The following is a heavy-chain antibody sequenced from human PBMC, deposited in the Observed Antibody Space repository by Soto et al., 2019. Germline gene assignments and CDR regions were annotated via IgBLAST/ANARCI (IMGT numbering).Heavy chain of an antibody. D-gene: IGHD2-15*01. CDR3: ARATRVVVAANWFDP. CDR2: IYYSGST. Sequence: SETLSLTCTVSGGSISSGGYYWSWIRQHPGKGLEWIGYIYYSGSTYYNPSLKSRVTISVDTSKNQFSLKLSSVTAADTAVYYCARATRVVVAANWFDPWGQGTLVTVSS. J-gene: IGHJ5*02. CDR1: GGSISSGGYY. V-gene: IGHV4-31*03.